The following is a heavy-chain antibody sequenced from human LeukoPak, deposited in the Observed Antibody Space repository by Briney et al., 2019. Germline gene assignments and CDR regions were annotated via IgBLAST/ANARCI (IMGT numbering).Heavy chain of an antibody. J-gene: IGHJ4*01. Sequence: SETLSLTCTISGGSISSNTFYWGWNRQTPGKRLEWIGSMYHSGSTYYNPSLKSRVTISVDTSKNQFSLKLSSVTAADTAVYYCARLLGPDGVNYWGHGTLVTVSS. CDR1: GGSISSNTFY. D-gene: IGHD2-8*02. CDR2: MYHSGST. V-gene: IGHV4-39*01. CDR3: ARLLGPDGVNY.